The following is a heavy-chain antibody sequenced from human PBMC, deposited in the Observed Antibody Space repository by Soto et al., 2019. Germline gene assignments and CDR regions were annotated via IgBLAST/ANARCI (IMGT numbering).Heavy chain of an antibody. Sequence: SDTLSLTCTVFGGSISSSSYYCGWIRQPPGKGLEWIGSIYYSGSTYYNPSLKSRVTISVDTSKNQFSLKLSSVTAADTAVYYCASHVLRYFDWLLGRDYYYGMDVWGQGTTVTVSS. J-gene: IGHJ6*02. CDR3: ASHVLRYFDWLLGRDYYYGMDV. CDR1: GGSISSSSYY. CDR2: IYYSGST. V-gene: IGHV4-39*01. D-gene: IGHD3-9*01.